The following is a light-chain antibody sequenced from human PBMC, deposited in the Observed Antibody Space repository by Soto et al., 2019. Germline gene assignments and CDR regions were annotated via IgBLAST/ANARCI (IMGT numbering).Light chain of an antibody. CDR2: EAC. CDR1: QSISDS. CDR3: QQYNGYWT. V-gene: IGKV1-5*03. J-gene: IGKJ1*01. Sequence: DIQMTQSPSTLSASVGDRVTITCRASQSISDSLALYQQKPGKAPKLLIYEACSLKSGVPSRFSGSRSGTEYTLTISSLQPDGFATYYCQQYNGYWTFGQGTKVEIK.